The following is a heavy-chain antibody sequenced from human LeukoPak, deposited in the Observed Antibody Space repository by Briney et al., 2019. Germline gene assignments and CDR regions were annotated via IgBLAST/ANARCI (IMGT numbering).Heavy chain of an antibody. CDR1: GGSFSGYY. D-gene: IGHD3-10*01. CDR2: INHSGST. Sequence: SETLSLTCAVYGGSFSGYYWSWIRQPPGKGLEWIGEINHSGSTYYNPSLKSRVTISVDTSKNQFSLKLSSVTAADTAVYYCARRLGNSYFDYWGQGTLVTVSS. CDR3: ARRLGNSYFDY. V-gene: IGHV4-34*01. J-gene: IGHJ4*02.